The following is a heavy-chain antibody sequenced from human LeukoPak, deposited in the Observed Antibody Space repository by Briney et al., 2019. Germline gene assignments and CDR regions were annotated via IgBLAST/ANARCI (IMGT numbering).Heavy chain of an antibody. Sequence: ASVKVSCKASGYTFTSYGISWVRQAPGQGLEWMGWISAYNGNTNYAQKLQGRVTMTTDTSTSTAYMELRSLRSDDTAVYYCARGHILYYVLDWFDPWGQGTLVTVSS. J-gene: IGHJ5*02. CDR3: ARGHILYYVLDWFDP. V-gene: IGHV1-18*01. CDR2: ISAYNGNT. D-gene: IGHD2-8*01. CDR1: GYTFTSYG.